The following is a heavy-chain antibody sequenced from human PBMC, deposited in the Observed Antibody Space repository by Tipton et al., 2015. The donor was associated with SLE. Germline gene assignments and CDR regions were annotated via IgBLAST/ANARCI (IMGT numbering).Heavy chain of an antibody. D-gene: IGHD3-16*01. Sequence: TLSLTCAVYGGSFSGYYWSWIRQPPEKGLEWIGEINHSRSTNYNPSLKSRVTISVDRSKKQFSLKLSSVAAADTAVYYCARGRQGGAFDIWGQGTMVTVSS. CDR2: INHSRST. CDR1: GGSFSGYY. V-gene: IGHV4-34*01. CDR3: ARGRQGGAFDI. J-gene: IGHJ3*02.